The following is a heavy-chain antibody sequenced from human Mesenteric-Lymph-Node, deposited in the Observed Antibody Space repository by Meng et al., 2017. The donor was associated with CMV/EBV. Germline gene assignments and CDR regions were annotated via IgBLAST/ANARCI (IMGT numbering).Heavy chain of an antibody. J-gene: IGHJ5*02. CDR1: GYTFTGYY. D-gene: IGHD6-13*01. CDR3: AEQQPRYNWFDP. Sequence: ASVKVSCKASGYTFTGYYMHWVRQAPGQGLELMGWINPNSGGTNYAQKFQGRVTMTRDTSISTAYMELSRLRSDDPAVYYCAEQQPRYNWFDPWGQGTLVTVSS. V-gene: IGHV1-2*02. CDR2: INPNSGGT.